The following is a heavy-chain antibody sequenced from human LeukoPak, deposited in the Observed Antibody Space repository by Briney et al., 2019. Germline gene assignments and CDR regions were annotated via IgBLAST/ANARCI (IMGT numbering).Heavy chain of an antibody. CDR2: IIPIFGIA. CDR1: GGTVSSYA. CDR3: ARLYCSSTSCFDY. D-gene: IGHD2-2*01. J-gene: IGHJ4*02. Sequence: SVKVSCKASGGTVSSYAISWVRQAPGQGLEWMGRIIPIFGIANYAQKFQGRVTITADKSTSTAYMELSSLRSEDTAVYYCARLYCSSTSCFDYWGQGTLVTVSS. V-gene: IGHV1-69*04.